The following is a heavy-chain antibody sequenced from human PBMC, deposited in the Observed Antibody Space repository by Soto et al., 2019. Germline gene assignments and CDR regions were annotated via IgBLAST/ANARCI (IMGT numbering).Heavy chain of an antibody. Sequence: SVKVSCKASGFTFTSSAVQWVRQARGQRLEWIGWIVVGSGNTNYAQKFQERVTITRDMSTSTAYMELSSLRSEDTAVYYCAADSPDFWSGSDLYYYYYYGMDVWGQGTTVTVSS. D-gene: IGHD3-3*01. CDR2: IVVGSGNT. J-gene: IGHJ6*02. V-gene: IGHV1-58*01. CDR3: AADSPDFWSGSDLYYYYYYGMDV. CDR1: GFTFTSSA.